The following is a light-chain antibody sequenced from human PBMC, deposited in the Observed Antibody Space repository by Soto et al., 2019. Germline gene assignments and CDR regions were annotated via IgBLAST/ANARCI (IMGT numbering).Light chain of an antibody. CDR2: DAS. CDR3: QQRSNWPLT. Sequence: DIVLTQSPATLSVSPGERSTLXXRASQSVSSYLAWYQQKPGQAPRXLIYDASNRATGIPARFSGSGSGTDFTLTISSLEPEDFAVYYCQQRSNWPLTFGGGTKVDIK. J-gene: IGKJ4*01. CDR1: QSVSSY. V-gene: IGKV3-11*01.